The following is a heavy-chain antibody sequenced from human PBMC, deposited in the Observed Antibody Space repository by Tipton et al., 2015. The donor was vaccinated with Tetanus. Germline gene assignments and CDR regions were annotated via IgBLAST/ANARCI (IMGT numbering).Heavy chain of an antibody. CDR2: IYYSGST. J-gene: IGHJ5*02. CDR3: ARDRGGYDEGNWFDP. Sequence: TLSLTCTVSGGSISSGGYYWSWIRQHPGKGLEWIGYIYYSGSTYYNPSLKSRVTISVDTSKNQFSLKLSSVTAADTAVYYCARDRGGYDEGNWFDPWGQGTLVTVSS. D-gene: IGHD5-12*01. V-gene: IGHV4-31*03. CDR1: GGSISSGGYY.